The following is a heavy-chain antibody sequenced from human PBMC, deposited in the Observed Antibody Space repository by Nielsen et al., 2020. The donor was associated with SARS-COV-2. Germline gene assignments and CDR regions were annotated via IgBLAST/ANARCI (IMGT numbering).Heavy chain of an antibody. CDR2: IKSKTDGGTT. J-gene: IGHJ6*02. Sequence: WIRQPPGKGLEWVGRIKSKTDGGTTDYAAPVKGRFTISRDDSKNTLYLQMNSLKTEDTAVYYCTQPNPGPIVTADYYYYGMDVWGQGTTVTVSS. CDR3: TQPNPGPIVTADYYYYGMDV. D-gene: IGHD2-21*02. V-gene: IGHV3-15*01.